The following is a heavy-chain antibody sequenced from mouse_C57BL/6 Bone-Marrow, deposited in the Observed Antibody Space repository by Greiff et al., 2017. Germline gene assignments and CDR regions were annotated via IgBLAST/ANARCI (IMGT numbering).Heavy chain of an antibody. V-gene: IGHV1-69*01. CDR1: GYTFTSYW. Sequence: QVQLQQPGAELVMPGASVKLSCKASGYTFTSYWMHWVKQTPGQGLEWIGEIDPSDSYTNYNQKFKGKSTLTVDKSSSTAYMQLSSLTSEDTAVYYCARQSTIVDYYAVAYWGQGTSVTVSS. CDR2: IDPSDSYT. J-gene: IGHJ4*01. D-gene: IGHD1-1*01. CDR3: ARQSTIVDYYAVAY.